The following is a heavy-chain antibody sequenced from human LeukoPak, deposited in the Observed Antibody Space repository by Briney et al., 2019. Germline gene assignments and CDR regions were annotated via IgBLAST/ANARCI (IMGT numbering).Heavy chain of an antibody. V-gene: IGHV1-46*01. CDR3: ARDLDDSSGYYQSPLDY. J-gene: IGHJ4*02. CDR1: GYTFTSYY. Sequence: ASVKVSCKASGYTFTSYYMHWVRQAPGQGLEWMGIINPSGGSTSYAQKFQGRVTMTRDTSTSTVYMELSSLRSEDTAVYYCARDLDDSSGYYQSPLDYWGQGTLVTVSS. D-gene: IGHD3-22*01. CDR2: INPSGGST.